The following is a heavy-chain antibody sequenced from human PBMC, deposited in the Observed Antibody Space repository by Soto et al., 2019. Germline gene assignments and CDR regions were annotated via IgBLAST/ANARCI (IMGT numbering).Heavy chain of an antibody. V-gene: IGHV4-30-4*01. J-gene: IGHJ2*01. CDR3: ARMSYFYDKWYFDL. D-gene: IGHD3-22*01. Sequence: PSETLSLTCTVSGSSINNNDYYWSWIRQTPGKGLEWIGYVYYSGTTDYIPSLKSRLSMSIDKSQNQFTLKLNSVTAADTATYYCARMSYFYDKWYFDLWGRGTLVTVSS. CDR1: GSSINNNDYY. CDR2: VYYSGTT.